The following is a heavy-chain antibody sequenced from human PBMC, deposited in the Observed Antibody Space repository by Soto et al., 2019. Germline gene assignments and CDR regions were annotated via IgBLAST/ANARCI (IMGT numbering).Heavy chain of an antibody. CDR1: GGSISSSNYY. J-gene: IGHJ4*02. Sequence: PSETLSLTCTVSGGSISSSNYYWAWIRQPPGKGLEWIGSFYYSGSTYYKPSLKSRVSISADTSKNQVSLKLSSVTAADMAVYYCAREGSYSAYNFAHGIQLWSFDFWGQGALVTVSS. CDR2: FYYSGST. D-gene: IGHD5-12*01. V-gene: IGHV4-39*07. CDR3: AREGSYSAYNFAHGIQLWSFDF.